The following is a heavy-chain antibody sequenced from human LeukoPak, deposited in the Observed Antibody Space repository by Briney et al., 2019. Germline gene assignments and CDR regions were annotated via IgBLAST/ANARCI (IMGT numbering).Heavy chain of an antibody. D-gene: IGHD6-13*01. CDR3: AREGVYAAFDI. CDR2: IYYSGST. V-gene: IGHV4-59*01. CDR1: GGSISSYY. J-gene: IGHJ3*02. Sequence: SETLSLTCTVSGGSISSYYWSWIRQPPGKGLEWIGYIYYSGSTNYNPSLKSRVTISVDTSKNQFSLKLSSVTAADTAVYYCAREGVYAAFDIWGQGTMVTVSS.